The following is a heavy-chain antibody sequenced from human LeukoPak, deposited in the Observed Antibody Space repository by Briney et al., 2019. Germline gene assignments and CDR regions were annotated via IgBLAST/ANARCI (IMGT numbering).Heavy chain of an antibody. V-gene: IGHV3-7*01. CDR3: ARDLSSWDSNDY. CDR2: IKQDGSAK. J-gene: IGHJ4*02. D-gene: IGHD6-13*01. CDR1: GFTFSSYW. Sequence: GGSLRLSCAASGFTFSSYWMSWVRQAPGKGLEWVANIKQDGSAKYYVDSVKGRFMISNDNAKNSLYLQMNSLRAEDTAVDYCARDLSSWDSNDYWGQGTLVTVSS.